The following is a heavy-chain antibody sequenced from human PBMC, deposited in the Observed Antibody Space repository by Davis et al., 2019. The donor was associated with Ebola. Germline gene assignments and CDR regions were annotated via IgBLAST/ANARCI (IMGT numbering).Heavy chain of an antibody. CDR2: INPNSGGT. V-gene: IGHV1-2*02. Sequence: ASVKVSCKASGYTFTGYYMHWVRPAPGQGLEWMGWINPNSGGTNYAQKFQGRVTMTRDTSISTAYMELSSLRSEDTAVYYCARFGGYYGSGSLFPYYMDVWGKGTTVTVSS. D-gene: IGHD3-10*01. CDR3: ARFGGYYGSGSLFPYYMDV. J-gene: IGHJ6*03. CDR1: GYTFTGYY.